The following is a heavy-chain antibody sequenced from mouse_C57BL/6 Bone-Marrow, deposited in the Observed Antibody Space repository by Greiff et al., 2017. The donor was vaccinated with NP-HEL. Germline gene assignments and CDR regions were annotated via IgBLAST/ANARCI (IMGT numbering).Heavy chain of an antibody. CDR1: GYAFSSSW. V-gene: IGHV1-82*01. Sequence: VQLQQSGPELVKPGASVKISCKASGYAFSSSWMNWVKQRPGKGLEWIGRIYPGDGDTNYNGKFKGKATLTADKSSSTAYMQLSSLTSEDSAVYFCARGGSSYVAYWGQGTLVTVSA. CDR2: IYPGDGDT. J-gene: IGHJ3*01. CDR3: ARGGSSYVAY. D-gene: IGHD1-1*01.